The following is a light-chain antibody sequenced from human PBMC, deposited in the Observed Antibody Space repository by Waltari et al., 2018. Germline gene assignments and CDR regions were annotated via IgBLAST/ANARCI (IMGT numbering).Light chain of an antibody. J-gene: IGKJ1*01. V-gene: IGKV3-15*01. Sequence: VMTQSPAPLPVSPGERATPSCRASHSGKTNLARYQQKPGQAPRRVIFDASPKATGIPARFSGSGSGTEFTLTISSLQPEDSAVYYCQQYNNWPTWTFGQGAKVEIK. CDR3: QQYNNWPTWT. CDR2: DAS. CDR1: HSGKTN.